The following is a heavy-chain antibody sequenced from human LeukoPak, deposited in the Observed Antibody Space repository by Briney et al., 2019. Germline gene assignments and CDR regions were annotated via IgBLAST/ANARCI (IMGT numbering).Heavy chain of an antibody. CDR1: GFTVSSNY. Sequence: GGSLRLSCAASGFTVSSNYMSWVRQAPGKGLEWVSVIYSGGSTYYADSVKGRFTISRDNSKNTLYLQMNSLRAEDTAVYYCARVDEDTSLVEVIDYWGQGTLVTVSS. D-gene: IGHD5-18*01. V-gene: IGHV3-53*01. CDR2: IYSGGST. J-gene: IGHJ4*02. CDR3: ARVDEDTSLVEVIDY.